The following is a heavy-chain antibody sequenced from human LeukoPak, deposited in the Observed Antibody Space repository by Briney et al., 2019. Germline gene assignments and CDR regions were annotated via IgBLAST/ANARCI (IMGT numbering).Heavy chain of an antibody. V-gene: IGHV3-21*06. CDR2: ISSSSSYI. Sequence: PGGSLRLSCAASGFTFSSYGMHWVRQAPGKGLEWVSSISSSSSYIYYADSVKGRFTISRDNAKNSLYLQMNSLRAEDTAVYYCARDTPYSGTPAGFDPWGQGTLVTVSS. CDR1: GFTFSSYG. D-gene: IGHD1-26*01. J-gene: IGHJ5*02. CDR3: ARDTPYSGTPAGFDP.